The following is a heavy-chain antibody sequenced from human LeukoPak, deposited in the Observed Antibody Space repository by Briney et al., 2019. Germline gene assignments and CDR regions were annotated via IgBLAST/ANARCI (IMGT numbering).Heavy chain of an antibody. CDR2: IYYSGST. D-gene: IGHD6-13*01. J-gene: IGHJ5*02. CDR1: GGSISSGDYY. Sequence: PSETLSLTCTVSGGSISSGDYYWSWIRQPPGKGLEWIGYIYYSGSTCYNPSLKSRVTISVDTSKSQFSLKLSSVTAADTAVYYCARAGIAARFDPWGQGTLVTVSS. V-gene: IGHV4-30-4*01. CDR3: ARAGIAARFDP.